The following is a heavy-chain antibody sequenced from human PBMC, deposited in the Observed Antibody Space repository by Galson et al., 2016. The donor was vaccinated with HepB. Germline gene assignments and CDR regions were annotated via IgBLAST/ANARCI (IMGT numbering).Heavy chain of an antibody. CDR2: ILYDGSKK. J-gene: IGHJ4*02. V-gene: IGHV3-30*18. Sequence: LRLSCAASGFRFSSYGMHWVRQASGKGLEWVAVILYDGSKKYYADSVKGRFTISRDTSKNTLYLQMNSLKAEDTAVYYCAKDPYYYGSGIDLSFDYWGQGTLVTVSS. D-gene: IGHD3-10*01. CDR3: AKDPYYYGSGIDLSFDY. CDR1: GFRFSSYG.